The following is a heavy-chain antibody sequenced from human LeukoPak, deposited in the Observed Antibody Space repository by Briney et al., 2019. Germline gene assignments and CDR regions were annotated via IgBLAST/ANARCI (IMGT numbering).Heavy chain of an antibody. CDR2: ISPNNGAT. V-gene: IGHV1-2*02. CDR3: AREGSSGY. CDR1: GYTFTASN. J-gene: IGHJ4*02. D-gene: IGHD1-26*01. Sequence: ASVNVSCKASGYTFTASNIHWVRQAPGQGLEWMGWISPNNGATTYAQNFQGRVIMTRDTSISTAYIELSRLTSDDTAVYFCAREGSSGYWGQGTLVTVSS.